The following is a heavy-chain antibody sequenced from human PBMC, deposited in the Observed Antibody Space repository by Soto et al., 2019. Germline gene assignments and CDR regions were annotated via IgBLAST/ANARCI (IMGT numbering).Heavy chain of an antibody. CDR2: IYYSGST. CDR1: GGSISSGDYY. Sequence: NPSETLSLTCTVSGGSISSGDYYWSWIRQPPGKGLEWIGYIYYSGSTYYNPSLKSRVTISVDTSKNQFSLKLSSVTAADTAVYYCASLYCSGGSCDYWGQGTLVTVSS. CDR3: ASLYCSGGSCDY. D-gene: IGHD2-15*01. V-gene: IGHV4-30-4*01. J-gene: IGHJ4*02.